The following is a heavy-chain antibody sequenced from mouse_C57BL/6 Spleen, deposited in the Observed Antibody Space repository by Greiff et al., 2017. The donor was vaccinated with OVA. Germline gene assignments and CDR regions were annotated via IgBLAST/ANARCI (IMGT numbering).Heavy chain of an antibody. CDR2: ISYDGSN. V-gene: IGHV3-6*01. CDR1: GYSITSGYY. Sequence: ESGPGLVKPSQSLSLTCSVTGYSITSGYYWNWIRQFPGNKLEWMGYISYDGSNNYNPSLKNRISITRDTSKNQFFLKLNSVTTEDTATYYCAREELGRNYAMDYWGQGTSVTVSS. J-gene: IGHJ4*01. CDR3: AREELGRNYAMDY. D-gene: IGHD4-1*01.